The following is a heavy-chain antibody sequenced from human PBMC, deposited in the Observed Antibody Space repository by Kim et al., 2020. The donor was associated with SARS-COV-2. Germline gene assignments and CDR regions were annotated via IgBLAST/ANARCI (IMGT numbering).Heavy chain of an antibody. D-gene: IGHD6-13*01. J-gene: IGHJ5*02. Sequence: YYADSVKGRFTNTRDNSKNTMYLQMNFLRAEDTAVYYCAKDPRSSSSFNPWGQGTLVTVSS. CDR3: AKDPRSSSSFNP. V-gene: IGHV3-23*01.